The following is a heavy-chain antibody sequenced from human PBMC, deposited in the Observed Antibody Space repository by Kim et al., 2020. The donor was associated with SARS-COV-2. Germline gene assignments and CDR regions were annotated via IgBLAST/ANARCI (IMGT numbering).Heavy chain of an antibody. J-gene: IGHJ4*02. CDR3: AKDTWGVAGASPYDY. D-gene: IGHD6-19*01. Sequence: DSVKGRFTISRDNAKNSLYLQMNSLRAEDTALYYCAKDTWGVAGASPYDYWGQGTLVTVSS. V-gene: IGHV3-9*01.